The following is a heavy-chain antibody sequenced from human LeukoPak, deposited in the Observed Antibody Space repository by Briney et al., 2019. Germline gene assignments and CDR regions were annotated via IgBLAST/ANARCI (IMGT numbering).Heavy chain of an antibody. J-gene: IGHJ4*02. D-gene: IGHD3-22*01. CDR2: TYYRSKYYY. V-gene: IGHV6-1*01. CDR3: ERGSYDSIWH. Sequence: SQTLSLTCAISGDSVSSNSAAWSWIRQSPSRCLEWLGRTYYRSKYYYDYAVSVKSRITISPDTSKNQFTLYLHSVTPEDTAVYYCERGSYDSIWHWGPGTLVTVSS. CDR1: GDSVSSNSAA.